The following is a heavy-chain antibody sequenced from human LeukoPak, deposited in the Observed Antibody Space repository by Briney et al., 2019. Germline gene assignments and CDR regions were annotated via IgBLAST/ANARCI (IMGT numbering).Heavy chain of an antibody. CDR3: ARGGRLGDAFDI. J-gene: IGHJ3*02. CDR1: GGTFSSYT. CDR2: IIPILGIA. V-gene: IGHV1-69*02. Sequence: GASVKVSCKASGGTFSSYTISWVRQAPGQGPEWMGRIIPILGIANYAQKFQGRVTITADKSTSTAYMELSSLRSEDTAVYYCARGGRLGDAFDIWGQGTMVTVSS. D-gene: IGHD1-26*01.